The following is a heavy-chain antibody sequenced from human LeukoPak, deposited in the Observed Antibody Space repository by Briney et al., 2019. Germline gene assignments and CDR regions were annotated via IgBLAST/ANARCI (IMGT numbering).Heavy chain of an antibody. CDR3: TRRTHSFGFSTFFDP. Sequence: GGSLRLSCAASGLTFSTSAMAWVRQAPGKGLEWVASITGRGDATYYSASVKGRFTISRDNSNNLLFLQLNNLTAEDTAIYFCTRRTHSFGFSTFFDPWGQGTRVTVSS. CDR2: ITGRGDAT. J-gene: IGHJ5*02. V-gene: IGHV3-23*01. CDR1: GLTFSTSA. D-gene: IGHD3-3*01.